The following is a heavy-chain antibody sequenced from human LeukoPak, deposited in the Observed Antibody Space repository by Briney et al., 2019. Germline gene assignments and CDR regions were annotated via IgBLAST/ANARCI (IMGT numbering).Heavy chain of an antibody. V-gene: IGHV3-74*01. J-gene: IGHJ4*02. CDR3: ARGDYSLDH. Sequence: PGGSLRLSCAASGFTLSSYWMHWVSQAPGRGLMWVSRVNSDSDGSSTSYADSVKGRFTISRDNTKNTLYLQMNSLRAEDTAVYYCARGDYSLDHWGQGTLVTVSS. CDR1: GFTLSSYW. D-gene: IGHD2-21*01. CDR2: VNSDSDGSST.